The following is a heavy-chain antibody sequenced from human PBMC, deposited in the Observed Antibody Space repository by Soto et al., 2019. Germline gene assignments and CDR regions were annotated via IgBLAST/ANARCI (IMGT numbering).Heavy chain of an antibody. J-gene: IGHJ6*02. CDR2: IYPDESDT. Sequence: GESLKISCKGSGYSFTKYWIGWVRQMPGKGLEWMAIIYPDESDTRYSPSFQGQVTISADKSISTAYLQWSSLKASDTAMYYCVRMVFSGGGYLPYYYYGMDIWGQGTTVPVS. D-gene: IGHD5-12*01. CDR1: GYSFTKYW. CDR3: VRMVFSGGGYLPYYYYGMDI. V-gene: IGHV5-51*01.